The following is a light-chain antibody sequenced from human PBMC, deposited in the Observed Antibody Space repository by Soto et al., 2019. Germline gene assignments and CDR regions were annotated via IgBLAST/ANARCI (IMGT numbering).Light chain of an antibody. CDR2: RNN. V-gene: IGLV1-47*01. CDR3: ATWDDSLNVV. Sequence: QSVLTQPPSASGTPGQRVTISCSGSSSNIGSNYVYWYQQLPGTAPKLLIYRNNQRPSAVPGRFSGSKSGTSASLAISGLLSEDEADYYCATWDDSLNVVFGGGTKVTVL. CDR1: SSNIGSNY. J-gene: IGLJ2*01.